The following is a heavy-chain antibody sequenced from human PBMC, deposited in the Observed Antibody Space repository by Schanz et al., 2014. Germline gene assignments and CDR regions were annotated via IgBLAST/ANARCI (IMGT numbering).Heavy chain of an antibody. D-gene: IGHD3-3*01. Sequence: EVQLVASGGGLVQPGGSLRLSCAASGFAVDNYYMSCVRQAPGRGLEWVSIIFTDGRTYYADSVKGRFTISRDSSKNTLYLQMNSLRPEDTAVYYCVRDSFFAFDYWGQGTLVTVSS. CDR1: GFAVDNYY. CDR2: IFTDGRT. CDR3: VRDSFFAFDY. V-gene: IGHV3-66*01. J-gene: IGHJ4*02.